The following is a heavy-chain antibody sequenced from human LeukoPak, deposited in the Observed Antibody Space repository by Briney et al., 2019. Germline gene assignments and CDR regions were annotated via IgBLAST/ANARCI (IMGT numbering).Heavy chain of an antibody. V-gene: IGHV4-38-2*02. J-gene: IGHJ3*02. CDR1: GSSISSGYY. CDR3: AGTDWSNTSCPIYDAFDI. Sequence: SETLSLTCTVSGSSISSGYYWGWIRQPPGKGLEWIGSIYHSGSTYYNPSLKSRVTISVDTSKNQFSPKLSSVTAADTAVYYCAGTDWSNTSCPIYDAFDIWGQGTMVTVSS. D-gene: IGHD2-2*01. CDR2: IYHSGST.